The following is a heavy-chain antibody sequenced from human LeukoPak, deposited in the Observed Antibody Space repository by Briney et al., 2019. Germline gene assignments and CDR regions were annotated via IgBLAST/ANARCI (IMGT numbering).Heavy chain of an antibody. J-gene: IGHJ3*02. V-gene: IGHV1-69*13. CDR2: IIPIFGTA. Sequence: GASVKVSCKASGGTFSSYAISWVRQAPGQGLEWMGGIIPIFGTANYAQKFQGRVTITADEPTSTAYMELSSLRSEDTAVYYRARAGEFGEPIWGQGTMVTVSS. D-gene: IGHD3-10*01. CDR1: GGTFSSYA. CDR3: ARAGEFGEPI.